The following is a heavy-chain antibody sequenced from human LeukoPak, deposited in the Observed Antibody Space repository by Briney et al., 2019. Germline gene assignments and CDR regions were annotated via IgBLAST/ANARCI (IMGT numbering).Heavy chain of an antibody. V-gene: IGHV4-39*01. Sequence: SETLSLTCTVSGGSISSSSYYWGWIRQPPGKGLEWIGSIYYSGSTYYNPSLKSRVTISVDTSKNQFPLKLSSVTAADTAVYYCASSSKVLYQLLLYPHYYFDYWGQGTLVTVSS. J-gene: IGHJ4*02. CDR2: IYYSGST. CDR3: ASSSKVLYQLLLYPHYYFDY. CDR1: GGSISSSSYY. D-gene: IGHD2-2*01.